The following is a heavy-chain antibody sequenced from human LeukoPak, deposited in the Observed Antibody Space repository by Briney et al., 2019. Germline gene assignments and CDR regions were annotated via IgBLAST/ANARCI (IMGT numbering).Heavy chain of an antibody. Sequence: GGSLKISCKGSGYSFSTYWIGWVRQIPGKGLELMGIFYPGDSDSRYSPSFQGQVTISADKSISTTYLQWSSLKASDTAMYYCARRYYDLWSGYYSSYYFDYWGQGTLVTVSS. V-gene: IGHV5-51*01. J-gene: IGHJ4*02. CDR2: FYPGDSDS. CDR3: ARRYYDLWSGYYSSYYFDY. CDR1: GYSFSTYW. D-gene: IGHD3-3*01.